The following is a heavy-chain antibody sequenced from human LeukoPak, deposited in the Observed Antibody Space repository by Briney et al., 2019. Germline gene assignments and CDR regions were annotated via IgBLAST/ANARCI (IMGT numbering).Heavy chain of an antibody. CDR3: AKDPDYDILTSNWFDP. D-gene: IGHD3-9*01. CDR1: GFTFDDYA. J-gene: IGHJ5*02. V-gene: IGHV3-9*01. CDR2: ISWNSGSI. Sequence: GGSLRLSCAASGFTFDDYAMHWVRQAPGKGLEWVSGISWNSGSIGYADSVKGRFTISRDNAKNSLYLQMNGLRAEDTALYYCAKDPDYDILTSNWFDPWGQGTLVTVSS.